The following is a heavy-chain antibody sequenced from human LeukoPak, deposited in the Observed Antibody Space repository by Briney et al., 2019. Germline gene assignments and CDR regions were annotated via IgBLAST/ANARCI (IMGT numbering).Heavy chain of an antibody. V-gene: IGHV1-69*01. CDR1: GGTFISYA. Sequence: GSSVKVSCKASGGTFISYAISWVRQAPGQGLEWMGGIIPIFGTANYAQKFQGRVTITADESTSTAYMELSSLRSEDTAVYYCAREGGSGDYYYYYYYMDVWGKGTTVTISS. J-gene: IGHJ6*03. D-gene: IGHD3-10*01. CDR2: IIPIFGTA. CDR3: AREGGSGDYYYYYYYMDV.